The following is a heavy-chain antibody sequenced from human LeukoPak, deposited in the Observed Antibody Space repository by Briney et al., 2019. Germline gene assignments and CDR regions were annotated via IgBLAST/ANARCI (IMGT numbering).Heavy chain of an antibody. CDR2: VNLQGST. D-gene: IGHD2-21*02. J-gene: IGHJ4*02. CDR1: GGSITSTNY. Sequence: SSETLSLTCGVSGGSITSTNYWTWVRQPPGKGLEWIGEVNLQGSTNYNPSLMGRVAISVDMSENHISLQLTSVTAADTAVYYCARVHTLSCPGGDCPYFLDFWGQGTLVTVSS. CDR3: ARVHTLSCPGGDCPYFLDF. V-gene: IGHV4-4*02.